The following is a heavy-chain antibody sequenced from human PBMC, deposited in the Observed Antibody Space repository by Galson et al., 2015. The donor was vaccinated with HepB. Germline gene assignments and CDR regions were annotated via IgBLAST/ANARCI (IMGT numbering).Heavy chain of an antibody. J-gene: IGHJ2*01. CDR3: ARDLFTSSWYSGVWYFDL. D-gene: IGHD6-13*01. CDR2: INHSGST. CDR1: GGSFSGYF. Sequence: ETLSLTCTVYGGSFSGYFWSFIRQPPGKGLEWIGEINHSGSTNYNPSLKSRVTISVDTSKNQFSLKLNSVTAADTAVYYCARDLFTSSWYSGVWYFDLWGRGTLVTVSS. V-gene: IGHV4-34*01.